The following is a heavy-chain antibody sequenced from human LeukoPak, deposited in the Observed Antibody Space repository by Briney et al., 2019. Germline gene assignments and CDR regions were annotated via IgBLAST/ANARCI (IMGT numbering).Heavy chain of an antibody. D-gene: IGHD3-16*01. J-gene: IGHJ3*01. CDR1: GGSINNYY. CDR3: ARDQSGSGGHNNDAFDF. Sequence: SEPLSLTCTFSGGSINNYYWNLIRQPAGGGLELILLRYTSCATRYNPSLSGRVTMSVDLSNTQISLRLDYLTAADTAVYFCARDQSGSGGHNNDAFDFWGQGTMVTVSS. CDR2: RYTSCAT. V-gene: IGHV4-4*07.